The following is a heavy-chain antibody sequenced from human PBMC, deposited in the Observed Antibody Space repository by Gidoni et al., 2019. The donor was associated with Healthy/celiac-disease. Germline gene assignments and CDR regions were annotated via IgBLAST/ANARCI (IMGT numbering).Heavy chain of an antibody. D-gene: IGHD1-26*01. CDR1: GFTFDDYA. CDR3: AKGGSYYGPYYFDY. Sequence: EVQLVESGGGLVQPGRSLRLSCEAYGFTFDDYAMHWVRQAPGKGLEWVSGISWNSGSIGYADSVKGRFTISRDNAKNSLYLQMNSLRAEDTALYYCAKGGSYYGPYYFDYWGQGTLVTVSS. V-gene: IGHV3-9*01. J-gene: IGHJ4*02. CDR2: ISWNSGSI.